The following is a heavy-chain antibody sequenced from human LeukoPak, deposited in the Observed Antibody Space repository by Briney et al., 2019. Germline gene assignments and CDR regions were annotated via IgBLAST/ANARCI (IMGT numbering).Heavy chain of an antibody. CDR2: IYYSGST. V-gene: IGHV4-39*07. CDR1: GGSISSYY. J-gene: IGHJ4*02. D-gene: IGHD3-10*01. Sequence: SSETLSLTCTVSGGSISSYYWSWIRQPPGKGLEWIGSIYYSGSTYYNPSLKSRVSISVDTSNNQFSLRSTSATAADTAMYYCARGRFAELLFDIWGQGTLVTVSS. CDR3: ARGRFAELLFDI.